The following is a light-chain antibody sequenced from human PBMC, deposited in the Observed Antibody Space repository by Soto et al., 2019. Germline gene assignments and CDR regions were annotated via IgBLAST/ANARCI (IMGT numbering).Light chain of an antibody. CDR3: QQYYSYPWT. CDR1: QTISSW. V-gene: IGKV1-5*03. CDR2: KAS. J-gene: IGKJ1*01. Sequence: DIQMTQSPSTLSGSVGDRVTITCRASQTISSWLAWYQQKPGKAHKLLIYKASTLKSGVPSRFSVSGSGTEFTLTISSLQPDDFATYYCQQYYSYPWTFGQGNKVEIK.